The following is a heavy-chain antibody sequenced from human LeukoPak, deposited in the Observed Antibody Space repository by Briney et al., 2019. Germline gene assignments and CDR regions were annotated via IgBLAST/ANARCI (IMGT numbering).Heavy chain of an antibody. CDR2: GNQSGGT. V-gene: IGHV4-34*01. CDR1: GGSFNGYY. CDR3: ASLRGSKMATIDY. D-gene: IGHD5-24*01. J-gene: IGHJ4*02. Sequence: SETLSLTCAVYGGSFNGYYWSWIRQPPGKGLEWIGEGNQSGGTKYNPSLKSRVTISVDTSNNQFSLKLSSVTSADTAVYYCASLRGSKMATIDYWGQGTLVTVSS.